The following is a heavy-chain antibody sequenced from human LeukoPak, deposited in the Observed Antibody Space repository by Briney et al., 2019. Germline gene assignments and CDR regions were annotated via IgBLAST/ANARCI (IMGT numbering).Heavy chain of an antibody. CDR1: GVSISSYY. CDR2: INYSGST. V-gene: IGHV4-59*01. Sequence: PSETLSLTCTVSGVSISSYYWTWIRQPPGKGLEWIGNINYSGSTKYNPSLKSRVTISVDTSKNRFSLKLSSVTAADTAVYYCARWYYDSSGYRYFDYWGQGTLVTVSS. J-gene: IGHJ4*02. CDR3: ARWYYDSSGYRYFDY. D-gene: IGHD3-22*01.